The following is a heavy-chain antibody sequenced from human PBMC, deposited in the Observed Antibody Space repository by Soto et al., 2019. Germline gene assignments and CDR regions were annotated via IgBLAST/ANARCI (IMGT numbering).Heavy chain of an antibody. V-gene: IGHV3-30*18. CDR3: AKGVRYFDWSGEFEFDY. J-gene: IGHJ4*02. Sequence: QVQLVESGGGVVQPGRSLRLSCTASGFTFSNYGMHWVRQAPGKGLEWVAVISYDGSNKYYADSVKGRFTISRDNSKNTLYLQMNSLRAEDTAVYYCAKGVRYFDWSGEFEFDYWGQGTLVTVSS. D-gene: IGHD3-9*01. CDR2: ISYDGSNK. CDR1: GFTFSNYG.